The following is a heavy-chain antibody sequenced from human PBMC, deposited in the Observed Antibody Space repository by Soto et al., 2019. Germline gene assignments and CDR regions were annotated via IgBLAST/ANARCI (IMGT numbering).Heavy chain of an antibody. CDR3: ARDHVARDGYNWSDY. Sequence: QVQLVQSGAVVKKPGSSVKVSCKASGGTFSSYAISWVRQAPGQGLEWMGGIIPIFGTANYAQKFQGRVTITADESTSTAYMELSSLRSEDTAVYYCARDHVARDGYNWSDYWGQGTLVTVSS. CDR2: IIPIFGTA. J-gene: IGHJ4*02. D-gene: IGHD5-12*01. V-gene: IGHV1-69*01. CDR1: GGTFSSYA.